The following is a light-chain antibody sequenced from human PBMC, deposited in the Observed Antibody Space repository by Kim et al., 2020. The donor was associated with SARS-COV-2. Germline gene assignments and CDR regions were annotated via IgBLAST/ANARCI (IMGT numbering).Light chain of an antibody. CDR3: QVWDSSSDHVV. CDR1: NIGSKS. V-gene: IGLV3-21*04. CDR2: YDS. Sequence: SYELTQPPSVSLAPGKTARITCGGNNIGSKSLHWYQQKPGQAPVLVIYYDSDRPSGIPERFSGSNSGNTATLTISRVEAGDEADYYCQVWDSSSDHVVFGGGTQLTVL. J-gene: IGLJ2*01.